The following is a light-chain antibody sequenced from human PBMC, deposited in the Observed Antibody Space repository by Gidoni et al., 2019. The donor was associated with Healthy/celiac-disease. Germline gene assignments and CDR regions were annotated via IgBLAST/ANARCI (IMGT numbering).Light chain of an antibody. V-gene: IGKV1-9*01. CDR2: AAS. CDR1: QAISSY. CDR3: QQLNSYPIT. Sequence: DIQLPPSPSFLSASVGDRVTITCRASQAISSYLAWYQPKPGKAPKLLIYAASTLQSGVPSRFSGSGSGTEFTLTISSLQPEDFATYYCQQLNSYPITFGGGTKVEIK. J-gene: IGKJ4*01.